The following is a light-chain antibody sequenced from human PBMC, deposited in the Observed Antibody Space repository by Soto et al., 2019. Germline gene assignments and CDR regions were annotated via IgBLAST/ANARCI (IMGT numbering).Light chain of an antibody. J-gene: IGKJ1*01. CDR2: DVS. CDR1: ESISSW. Sequence: DIQMTQSPSTLSASIGDRVVITCRASESISSWLAWYQQKPGKAPKLLIYDVSSLESGVPSRFSGSGSWTEFTLTISSLQPDDFATYYCQQDNSYPWSFGKGTKVEIK. V-gene: IGKV1-5*01. CDR3: QQDNSYPWS.